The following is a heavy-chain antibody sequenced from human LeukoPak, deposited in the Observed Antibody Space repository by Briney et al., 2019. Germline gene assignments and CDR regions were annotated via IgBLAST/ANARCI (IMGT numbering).Heavy chain of an antibody. J-gene: IGHJ4*02. CDR2: INPNSGGT. CDR1: GYTFTDYY. CDR3: ARVHFYDSSGYSLINP. Sequence: ASVKVSCKASGYTFTDYYMHWVRQAPGQGLEWMGWINPNSGGTNYAQKFQGRVTMTRDTSISTAYMEPSRLKSDDTAVYYCARVHFYDSSGYSLINPWGQGTLVTVSS. D-gene: IGHD3-22*01. V-gene: IGHV1-2*02.